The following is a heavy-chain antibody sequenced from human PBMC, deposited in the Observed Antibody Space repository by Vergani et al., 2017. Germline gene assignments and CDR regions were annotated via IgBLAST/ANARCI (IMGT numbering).Heavy chain of an antibody. V-gene: IGHV3-33*01. D-gene: IGHD3-22*01. CDR1: GFTFSSYG. CDR3: AREAYDSSGSIDY. Sequence: VQLLESGGGLVQPGGSLRLSCAASGFTFSSYGMHWVRQAPGKGLEWVAVIWYDGSNKYYADSVKGRFTISRDNSKNTLYLQMNSLRAEDTAVYYCAREAYDSSGSIDYWGQGTLVTVSS. J-gene: IGHJ4*02. CDR2: IWYDGSNK.